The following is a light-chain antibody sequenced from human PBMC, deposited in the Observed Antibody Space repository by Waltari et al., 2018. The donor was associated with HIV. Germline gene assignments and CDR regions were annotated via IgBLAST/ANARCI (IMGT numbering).Light chain of an antibody. J-gene: IGKJ4*01. CDR1: QSIYVH. Sequence: EIVLTQSPAPRSLSPGQRANLSCRASQSIYVHFGCYQHKPGQPPRLLVYDSSKRVTDIPARFSGSWSGANFTLTISSLEPEDFAVYYCQHRSSWPPTFGGGTRIEI. CDR2: DSS. CDR3: QHRSSWPPT. V-gene: IGKV3-11*01.